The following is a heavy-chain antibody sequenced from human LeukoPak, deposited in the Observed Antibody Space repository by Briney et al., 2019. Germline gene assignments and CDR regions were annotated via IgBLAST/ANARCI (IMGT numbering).Heavy chain of an antibody. V-gene: IGHV3-64*01. Sequence: GGSLRLSCAASGFTFSSYAMHWVRQAPGKGLEYVSDISSNGGSTYYANSVKGRFTISRDNSKNTLYLQMGSLRAEDMAVYYCARDVWSAYDSSLFDYWGQGTLVTVSS. J-gene: IGHJ4*02. D-gene: IGHD3-22*01. CDR3: ARDVWSAYDSSLFDY. CDR1: GFTFSSYA. CDR2: ISSNGGST.